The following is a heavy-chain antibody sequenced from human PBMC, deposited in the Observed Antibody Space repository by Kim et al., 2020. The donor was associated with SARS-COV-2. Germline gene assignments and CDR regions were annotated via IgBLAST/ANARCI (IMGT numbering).Heavy chain of an antibody. CDR1: GDSVSSNSAA. CDR3: ARVGYYDILTGTYGMDV. D-gene: IGHD3-9*01. V-gene: IGHV6-1*01. J-gene: IGHJ6*02. CDR2: TYYRSKWYN. Sequence: SQTLSLTCAISGDSVSSNSAAWNWIRQSPSRGLEWLGRTYYRSKWYNDYAVSVKSRITINPDTSKNQFSLQLNSVTPEDTAVYYCARVGYYDILTGTYGMDVWGQGTTVTVSS.